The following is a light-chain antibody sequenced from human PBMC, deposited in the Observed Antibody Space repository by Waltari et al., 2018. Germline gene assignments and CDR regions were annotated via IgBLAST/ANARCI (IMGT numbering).Light chain of an antibody. CDR1: SSNIGSHY. CDR3: AAWDDSLSGKV. J-gene: IGLJ3*02. V-gene: IGLV1-47*01. CDR2: RNN. Sequence: QSVLTQPPSASGTPGQRVTISCSGSSSNIGSHYVYWYQQLPGTAPKPLIYRNNQRPSGVPDRFSGSKSGTSVSLAISGLRSEDEADYYCAAWDDSLSGKVFGGGTKLTVL.